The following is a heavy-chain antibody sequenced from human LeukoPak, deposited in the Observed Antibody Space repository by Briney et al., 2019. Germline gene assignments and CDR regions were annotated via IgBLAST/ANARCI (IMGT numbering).Heavy chain of an antibody. CDR2: IYYSGST. V-gene: IGHV4-59*01. CDR3: ARGSSSSWYDYYYYYMDV. D-gene: IGHD6-13*01. Sequence: PSETLSLTCTVSGGSISSYYWSWIRQPPGKGLEWIGYIYYSGSTYYNPSLKSRVTISVDTSKNQFSLKLSSVTAADTAVYYCARGSSSSWYDYYYYYMDVWGKGTTVTISS. CDR1: GGSISSYY. J-gene: IGHJ6*03.